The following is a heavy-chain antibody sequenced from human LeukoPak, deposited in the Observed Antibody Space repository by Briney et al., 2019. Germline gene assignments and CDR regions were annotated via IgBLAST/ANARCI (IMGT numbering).Heavy chain of an antibody. V-gene: IGHV3-30-3*01. CDR2: ISYDGSNK. CDR3: AREPTYYDFWSGEGWFDP. J-gene: IGHJ5*02. D-gene: IGHD3-3*01. Sequence: GRSLRLSCAASGFTFSNYAMHWVRQAPGKGLEWVAVISYDGSNKYYAVSVKGRFTISRDNSKNTLYLQMNSLRAEDTAVYYCAREPTYYDFWSGEGWFDPWGQGTLVTVSS. CDR1: GFTFSNYA.